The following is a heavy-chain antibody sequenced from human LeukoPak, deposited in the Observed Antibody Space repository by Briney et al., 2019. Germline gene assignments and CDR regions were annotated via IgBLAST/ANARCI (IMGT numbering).Heavy chain of an antibody. CDR1: GFTFSSYN. J-gene: IGHJ1*01. Sequence: SGGSLRLSCAASGFTFSSYNMNWVRQAPGKGLEWVSSISSSSDYIYCADSVKGRFTISRDNAKNSLYLQMNSLRAEDKAVYYCVNCVGSGSYKEYFQHWGQGTLVTASS. V-gene: IGHV3-21*01. CDR2: ISSSSDYI. CDR3: VNCVGSGSYKEYFQH. D-gene: IGHD3-10*01.